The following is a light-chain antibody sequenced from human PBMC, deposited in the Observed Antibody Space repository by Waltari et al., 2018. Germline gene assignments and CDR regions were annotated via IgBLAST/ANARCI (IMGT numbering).Light chain of an antibody. J-gene: IGLJ1*01. CDR3: SSYTSTSTYV. CDR1: SSDVGGYNY. V-gene: IGLV2-14*01. CDR2: DVV. Sequence: QSALTQPASVSGSPGQSITISCTGTSSDVGGYNYGSWYQQHPGKAPKLMIYDVVNRPSGISNRFSGSKSGNTASLTISGLQAEDEGDYYCSSYTSTSTYVFGTGTKVTVL.